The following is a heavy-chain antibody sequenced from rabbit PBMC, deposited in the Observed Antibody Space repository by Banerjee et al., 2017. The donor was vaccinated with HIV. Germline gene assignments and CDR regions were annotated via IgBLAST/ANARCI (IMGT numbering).Heavy chain of an antibody. Sequence: QSLEESGGDLVKPGASLTLTCTASGFSFSSSYWICWVRQAPGKGLEWIACIDAGSSGSTYYASWAKGRFTISKTSSTTVTLQMTSLTAADTATYFCARDGKYIYTASNGYWAYLNLWGPGTLVTVS. CDR3: ARDGKYIYTASNGYWAYLNL. CDR2: IDAGSSGST. CDR1: GFSFSSSYW. D-gene: IGHD1-1*01. V-gene: IGHV1S40*01. J-gene: IGHJ4*01.